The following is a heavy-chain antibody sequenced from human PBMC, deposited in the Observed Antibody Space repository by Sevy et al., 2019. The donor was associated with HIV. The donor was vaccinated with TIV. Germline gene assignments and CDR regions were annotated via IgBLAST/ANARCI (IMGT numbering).Heavy chain of an antibody. D-gene: IGHD1-26*01. J-gene: IGHJ4*02. CDR2: IWNDGNNK. V-gene: IGHV3-33*01. CDR1: GFTFRNYA. Sequence: GGSLRLSCAASGFTFRNYAMHWVRQAPGKGLEWVASIWNDGNNKYYTDSVKGRFTISRDNSKNTLYLQMNNLRVEDTAVYYCAGYSGTCSWDYWGQGALVTVSS. CDR3: AGYSGTCSWDY.